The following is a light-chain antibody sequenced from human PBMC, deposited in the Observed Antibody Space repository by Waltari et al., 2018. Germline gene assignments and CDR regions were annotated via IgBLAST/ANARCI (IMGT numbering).Light chain of an antibody. Sequence: DIQMTQSPSSLSASVGDRLPITCRASQSISSYLNWYQQKPGKAPKLLIYASSSLQSGVPSRFSGSGSGTDFTLTISSLQPEDFATYYCQQSYSTPRTFGQGTKVEIK. CDR2: ASS. J-gene: IGKJ1*01. CDR1: QSISSY. V-gene: IGKV1-39*01. CDR3: QQSYSTPRT.